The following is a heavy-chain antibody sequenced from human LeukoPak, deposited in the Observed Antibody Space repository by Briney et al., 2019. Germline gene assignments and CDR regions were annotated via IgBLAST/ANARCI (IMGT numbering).Heavy chain of an antibody. J-gene: IGHJ4*02. CDR3: ARERTGFYAEY. Sequence: GRSLRLSCAASGFTFSHYAMYWVRQAPGKGLEWVALISYDGSVQYYADSVKGRFTISRDGPKNTLYLQMNSLRPEDTAVYYCARERTGFYAEYWGQGTLVTVSS. V-gene: IGHV3-30*04. D-gene: IGHD3/OR15-3a*01. CDR2: ISYDGSVQ. CDR1: GFTFSHYA.